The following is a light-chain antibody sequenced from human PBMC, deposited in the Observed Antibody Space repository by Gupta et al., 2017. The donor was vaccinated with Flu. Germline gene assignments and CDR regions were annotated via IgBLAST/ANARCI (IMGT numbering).Light chain of an antibody. J-gene: IGLJ3*02. V-gene: IGLV3-19*01. CDR2: GKN. Sequence: SSELTQDPAVSVALGQTVRITCQGDSLRSYYASWYQQKPGQAPGLVIYGKNNRHSGIPDRFSGSSSGNTASLTITGAQAEEEADYYCNSRDSSGNPNWVFGGGTKLTVL. CDR1: SLRSYY. CDR3: NSRDSSGNPNWV.